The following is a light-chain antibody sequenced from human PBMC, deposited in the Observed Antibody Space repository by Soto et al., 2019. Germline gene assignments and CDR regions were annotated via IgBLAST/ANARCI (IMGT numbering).Light chain of an antibody. CDR2: GAS. J-gene: IGKJ3*01. Sequence: EIGMSQSPFTVSVSPGERATLSCRASQSVSDNLAWYQQKPGQAPRLLIYGASTRATGIPARFSGSGSGTDFTLTISSLEPEDFAVYYCQQRSNWPPEFSFGPGTKVDI. CDR1: QSVSDN. V-gene: IGKV3-11*01. CDR3: QQRSNWPPEFS.